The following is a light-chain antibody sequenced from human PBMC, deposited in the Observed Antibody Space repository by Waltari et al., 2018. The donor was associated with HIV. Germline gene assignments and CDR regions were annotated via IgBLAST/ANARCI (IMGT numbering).Light chain of an antibody. J-gene: IGKJ3*01. V-gene: IGKV3D-15*01. CDR3: QQYDNWLGT. Sequence: ETVMTQSSVSLSVSHGERVTLSCRASQTVNSNLAWYQQKLGQAPSPLFYDASTRATGTPARFSGSGSGTEFTLTVSSLQPEDFAVYYCQQYDNWLGTFGPGTKV. CDR2: DAS. CDR1: QTVNSN.